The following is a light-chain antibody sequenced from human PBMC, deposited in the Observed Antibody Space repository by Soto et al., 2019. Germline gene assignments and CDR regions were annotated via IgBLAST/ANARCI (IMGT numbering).Light chain of an antibody. CDR2: EAS. CDR1: QGISNY. Sequence: DIQMTQSPSSLSASVGDRVTITCRASQGISNYLAWYQQKPGRVPKLLIYEASTSQSGVPSWFSGSGSGTDFTLTISSLQPEDVATYYCQKYNSAPRTFGQGTKVDIK. CDR3: QKYNSAPRT. J-gene: IGKJ1*01. V-gene: IGKV1-27*01.